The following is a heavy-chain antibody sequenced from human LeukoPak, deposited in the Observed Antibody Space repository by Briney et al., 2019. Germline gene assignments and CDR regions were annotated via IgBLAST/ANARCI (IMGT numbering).Heavy chain of an antibody. D-gene: IGHD1-1*01. V-gene: IGHV4-4*09. CDR1: RGSISTYY. CDR2: ISTGGST. CDR3: ARRRTTGTTGYFDY. Sequence: SETPSLTCTISRGSISTYYWSWIRQPPGKGLEWIGYISTGGSTNYNPSLKSRVTISVDTSKNQSSLNLSSVTAADTAVYYCARRRTTGTTGYFDYWGQGTLVTVSS. J-gene: IGHJ4*02.